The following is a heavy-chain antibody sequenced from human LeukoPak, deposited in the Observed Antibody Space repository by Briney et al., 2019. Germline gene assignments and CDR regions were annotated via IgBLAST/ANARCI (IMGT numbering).Heavy chain of an antibody. D-gene: IGHD4/OR15-4a*01. V-gene: IGHV5-51*01. CDR2: IYPGDSDA. CDR3: ARGFYGGYYYYYYMDV. CDR1: GYSFTSYW. J-gene: IGHJ6*03. Sequence: GESLKISCKGSGYSFTSYWIGWVRQMPGKGLEWMGIIYPGDSDARYSPSFEGQVTISADRSISTAYLQWSSLKASDTAMYYCARGFYGGYYYYYYMDVWGKGTTVTVSS.